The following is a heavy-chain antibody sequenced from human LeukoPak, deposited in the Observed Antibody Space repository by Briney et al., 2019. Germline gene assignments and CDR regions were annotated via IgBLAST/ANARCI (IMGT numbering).Heavy chain of an antibody. D-gene: IGHD5-18*01. CDR3: ARKRGYSYGFDY. CDR1: GYTFTSYD. CDR2: MNPNSGNT. Sequence: GASVKVSCKASGYTFTSYDINWVRQATGQGLEWMGWMNPNSGNTGYAQKFQGRVTITRDTSASTAYMELSSLRSEDTAVYYCARKRGYSYGFDYWGQGTLVAVSS. J-gene: IGHJ4*02. V-gene: IGHV1-8*01.